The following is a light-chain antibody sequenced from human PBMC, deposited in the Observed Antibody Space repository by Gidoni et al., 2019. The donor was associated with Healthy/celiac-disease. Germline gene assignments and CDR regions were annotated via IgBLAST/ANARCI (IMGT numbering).Light chain of an antibody. CDR2: AAS. CDR1: QSSSSY. J-gene: IGKJ1*01. V-gene: IGKV1-39*01. Sequence: DIQMTQSPSSLSASVGDRVTITCRASQSSSSYLNWYQQKPGKAPKLLIYAASSLQSGVPSRFSGSGAGTDFTPTSSSQQPEDFATYYCQQCYSTPSFGQXTKVEIK. CDR3: QQCYSTPS.